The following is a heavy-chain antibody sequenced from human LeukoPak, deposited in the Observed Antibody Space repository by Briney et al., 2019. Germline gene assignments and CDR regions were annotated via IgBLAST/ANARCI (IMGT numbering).Heavy chain of an antibody. Sequence: GTSVKVSCKASGFTFTNSAVQWVRQVRGQSLEWIGWIGVGGGNTNYAQRFQDRVTITRDMSTSTAYMELSSLRSEDTAVYYCASPAKYSGSYLPHYWGQGTLVTVSS. CDR1: GFTFTNSA. CDR3: ASPAKYSGSYLPHY. CDR2: IGVGGGNT. V-gene: IGHV1-58*01. D-gene: IGHD1-26*01. J-gene: IGHJ4*02.